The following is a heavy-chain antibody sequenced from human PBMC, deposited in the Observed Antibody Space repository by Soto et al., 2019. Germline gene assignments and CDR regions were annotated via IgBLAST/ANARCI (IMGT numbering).Heavy chain of an antibody. V-gene: IGHV4-61*08. CDR1: GGSISSGDYY. CDR2: IYYSGST. Sequence: PSETLSLTCTVSGGSISSGDYYWSWIRQPPGKGLEWIGYIYYSGSTNYNPSLKSRVTISVDTSKNQFSLKLSSVTAADTAVYYCARGNWYSSSWYYFDYWGQGTLVTVSS. D-gene: IGHD6-13*01. J-gene: IGHJ4*02. CDR3: ARGNWYSSSWYYFDY.